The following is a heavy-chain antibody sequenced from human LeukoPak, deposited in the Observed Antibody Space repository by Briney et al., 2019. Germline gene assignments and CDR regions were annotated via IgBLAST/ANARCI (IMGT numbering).Heavy chain of an antibody. CDR3: AKDTSLNYSSSWYWAHYYYYYTDV. D-gene: IGHD6-13*01. V-gene: IGHV3-23*01. CDR1: GFTFSSYA. CDR2: ISGSGGST. J-gene: IGHJ6*03. Sequence: GGSLRLSCAASGFTFSSYAMSWVRQAPRKGLEWVSAISGSGGSTYYADSVKGRFTISRDNSKNTLYLQMNSLRAEDTAVYYCAKDTSLNYSSSWYWAHYYYYYTDVWGKGTTVTVYS.